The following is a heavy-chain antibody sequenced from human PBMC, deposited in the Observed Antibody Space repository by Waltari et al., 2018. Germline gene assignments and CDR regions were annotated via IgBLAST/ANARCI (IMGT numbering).Heavy chain of an antibody. Sequence: QLQLQESGPGLVKPSETLSLTCTVSGGSISSSSYYWGWIRQPPGKGREWIGSIYYSGSTYYNPSLKSRVTISVDTSKNQFSLKLSSVTAADTAVYYCARRIMITFGGVIVIAGWFDPWGQGTLVTVSS. CDR1: GGSISSSSYY. J-gene: IGHJ5*02. V-gene: IGHV4-39*01. CDR2: IYYSGST. D-gene: IGHD3-16*02. CDR3: ARRIMITFGGVIVIAGWFDP.